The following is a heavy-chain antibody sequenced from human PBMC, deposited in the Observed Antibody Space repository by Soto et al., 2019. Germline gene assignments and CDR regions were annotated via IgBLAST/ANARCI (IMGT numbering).Heavy chain of an antibody. Sequence: GGSLRLSCAASGFTFSSYWMHWVRQAPGKGLVWVSRINGDGSSTSYADSVKGRFTISRDNAKNTLYLQMNSLRAEDTAVYYCARDFFGAAASWVAFDIWGPGTMVTVSS. CDR3: ARDFFGAAASWVAFDI. J-gene: IGHJ3*02. CDR2: INGDGSST. D-gene: IGHD3-3*01. V-gene: IGHV3-74*01. CDR1: GFTFSSYW.